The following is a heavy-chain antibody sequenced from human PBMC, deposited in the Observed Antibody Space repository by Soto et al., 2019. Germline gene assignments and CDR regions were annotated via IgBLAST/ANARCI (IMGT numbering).Heavy chain of an antibody. J-gene: IGHJ5*02. V-gene: IGHV1-46*01. CDR1: GYTFTSYS. CDR3: ARDSSPGYYYDSSGVNWFDP. CDR2: INPSGGST. Sequence: ASVKVSCKASGYTFTSYSMHWARQAPGQGLERMGIINPSGGSTSYAQKFQGRVTMTRDTPTSTVYMELSSLRSEDTAVYYCARDSSPGYYYDSSGVNWFDPWGQGTLVTVSS. D-gene: IGHD3-22*01.